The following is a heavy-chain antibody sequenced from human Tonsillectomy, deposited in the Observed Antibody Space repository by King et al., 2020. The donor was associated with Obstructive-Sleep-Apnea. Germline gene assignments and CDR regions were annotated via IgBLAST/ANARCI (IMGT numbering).Heavy chain of an antibody. Sequence: VQLVESGGGLVKPGGSLRLSCAASGFTLSPYYMTWVRQAPGKGLEWVSYISSSGSTIYYADSVKGRFTFSRDNAKNSLFLQMNSLRAEDTAVYYCARELGGGSPYYYGMDVWGQGTTVTVSS. D-gene: IGHD1-26*01. CDR1: GFTLSPYY. CDR3: ARELGGGSPYYYGMDV. V-gene: IGHV3-11*01. CDR2: ISSSGSTI. J-gene: IGHJ6*02.